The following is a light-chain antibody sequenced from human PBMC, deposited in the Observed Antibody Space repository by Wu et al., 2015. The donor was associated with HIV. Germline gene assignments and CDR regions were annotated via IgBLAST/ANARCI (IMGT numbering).Light chain of an antibody. CDR2: VAP. CDR3: QQYDRSPPLYS. J-gene: IGKJ2*03. V-gene: IGKV3-20*01. CDR1: QXLPRSY. Sequence: RASQXLPRSYLPGSQQKPGQAPGSSSMVAPPGRLHPDRFSGSASGTDFTLTISRLEPEDFAVYYCQQYDRSPPLYSFGQGTKLEIK.